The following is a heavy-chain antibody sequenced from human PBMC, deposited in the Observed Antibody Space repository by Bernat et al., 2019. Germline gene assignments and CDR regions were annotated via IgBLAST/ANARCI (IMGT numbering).Heavy chain of an antibody. J-gene: IGHJ5*02. Sequence: EVQLLESGGGLVQPGGSLRLSCAASGFSFSSYAMSWVRQAPGKGLEWVSAISGSGGSTFYADSEKGGFTISRDNSKNTLYLQRNSLRAGDTAVYYCAKHYCSGGGGYGRGGDPWGQGTLVTVSS. CDR3: AKHYCSGGGGYGRGGDP. CDR2: ISGSGGST. CDR1: GFSFSSYA. V-gene: IGHV3-23*01. D-gene: IGHD2-15*01.